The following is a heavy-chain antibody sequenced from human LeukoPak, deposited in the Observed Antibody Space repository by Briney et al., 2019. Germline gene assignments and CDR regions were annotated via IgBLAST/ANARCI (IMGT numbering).Heavy chain of an antibody. D-gene: IGHD5-18*01. CDR2: IWYDGSNK. Sequence: PGGSLRLSCAASGFTFSSYGMHWVRQAPGKGLEWVAVIWYDGSNKYYADSVKGRFTISRDNARNALYLQMNSLTAEDTALYHCARDRSYGSFDYWGQGTLVTVSS. CDR1: GFTFSSYG. J-gene: IGHJ4*02. V-gene: IGHV3-33*01. CDR3: ARDRSYGSFDY.